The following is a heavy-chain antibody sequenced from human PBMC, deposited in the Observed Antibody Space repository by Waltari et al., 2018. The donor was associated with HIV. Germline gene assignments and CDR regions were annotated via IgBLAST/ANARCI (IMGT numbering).Heavy chain of an antibody. V-gene: IGHV4-34*01. CDR2: INNIGTT. CDR3: ARTYKRITLFEIIRELSWFDP. Sequence: QVQLQQPGAGLLNPSETLSLTCAIYGGSFDEYYWACIRQTPEKGLEWLGAINNIGTTTYNPALKSRVTVSIDASKNQFSRNLRSVTAADTAVYYCARTYKRITLFEIIRELSWFDPWGQGTLVTVSS. CDR1: GGSFDEYY. D-gene: IGHD1-7*01. J-gene: IGHJ5*02.